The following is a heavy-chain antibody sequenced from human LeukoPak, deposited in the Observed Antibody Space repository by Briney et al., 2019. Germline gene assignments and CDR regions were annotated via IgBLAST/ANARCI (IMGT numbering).Heavy chain of an antibody. J-gene: IGHJ4*02. Sequence: ASVKVSCKASGYTFTGYDMHWVRQAPGQALEWMGWINPNSGGTSYAQRFQGRVTMTRDTSSSTAYMEVNSLRSDDTAVYYCVVAGTTFHYLDYWGQGSLVTVSS. V-gene: IGHV1-2*02. D-gene: IGHD6-19*01. CDR1: GYTFTGYD. CDR3: VVAGTTFHYLDY. CDR2: INPNSGGT.